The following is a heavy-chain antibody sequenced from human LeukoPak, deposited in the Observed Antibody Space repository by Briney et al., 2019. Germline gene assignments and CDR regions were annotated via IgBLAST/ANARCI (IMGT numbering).Heavy chain of an antibody. Sequence: SETLSLTCTVSGYSINSGYYWGWIRQPPGKGLEWIGSIYHSGSTYYNPSLKRRVTISLDTSKNQFSLKLSSVTAADTAVYYCARHSSYSSSGFDYWGQGTLVTVSS. CDR2: IYHSGST. CDR1: GYSINSGYY. D-gene: IGHD6-6*01. J-gene: IGHJ4*02. CDR3: ARHSSYSSSGFDY. V-gene: IGHV4-38-2*02.